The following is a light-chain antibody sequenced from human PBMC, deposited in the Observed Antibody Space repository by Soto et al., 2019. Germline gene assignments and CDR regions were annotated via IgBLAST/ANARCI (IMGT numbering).Light chain of an antibody. CDR1: SSNIGADYD. CDR2: GNI. CDR3: HYYGTSRGLV. Sequence: QSVLTQPPSVSGAPGQRVTFSCFGSSSNIGADYDVHWYQQLPGTAPKLLIYGNINRPSGVPDRFSGSKSGASAALAITGLEHEDEDDCYSHYYGTSRGLVFGTGTKVTVL. J-gene: IGLJ1*01. V-gene: IGLV1-40*01.